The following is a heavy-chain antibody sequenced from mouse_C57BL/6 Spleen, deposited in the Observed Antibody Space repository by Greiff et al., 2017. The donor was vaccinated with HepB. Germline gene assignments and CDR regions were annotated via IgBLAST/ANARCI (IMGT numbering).Heavy chain of an antibody. J-gene: IGHJ2*01. V-gene: IGHV5-4*01. D-gene: IGHD2-3*01. CDR3: ATYDLDY. CDR2: ISDGGSYT. CDR1: GFTFSSYA. Sequence: EVQLVESGGGLVKPGGSLKLSCAASGFTFSSYAMPWVRQTPEKRLEWVATISDGGSYTYYPDNVKGRFTISRDNAKNNLYLQMSHLKSEDTAMYYCATYDLDYWGQGTTLTVSS.